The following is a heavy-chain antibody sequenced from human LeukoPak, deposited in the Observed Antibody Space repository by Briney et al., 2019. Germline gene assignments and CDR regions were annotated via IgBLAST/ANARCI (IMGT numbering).Heavy chain of an antibody. D-gene: IGHD2-2*01. Sequence: GGSLRLSCAASGFAISSNYMNWVRQAPGKGLEWVSVIYSSGSTYYADSVKGRFTISRDNSKNTLYLQMNSLRAEDTAVYYCARRDIVVVPAAIHQAFDYWGQGTLVTVSS. CDR2: IYSSGST. V-gene: IGHV3-66*04. CDR3: ARRDIVVVPAAIHQAFDY. J-gene: IGHJ4*02. CDR1: GFAISSNY.